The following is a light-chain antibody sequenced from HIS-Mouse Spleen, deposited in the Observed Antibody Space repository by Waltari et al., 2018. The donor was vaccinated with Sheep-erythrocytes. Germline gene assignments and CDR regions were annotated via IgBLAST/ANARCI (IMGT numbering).Light chain of an antibody. CDR2: DVS. CDR1: PSKVGGVKS. J-gene: IGLJ1*01. V-gene: IGLV2-11*01. Sequence: QSALTPPRSVSGPRAQSVPIPCPCTPSKVGGVKSASWYQQHPGKAPNLMIYDVSKRPSGVPDRFSGSKSGSTASLTISGLQAEDEADYYCCSYAGSYNHVFATGTKVTVL. CDR3: CSYAGSYNHV.